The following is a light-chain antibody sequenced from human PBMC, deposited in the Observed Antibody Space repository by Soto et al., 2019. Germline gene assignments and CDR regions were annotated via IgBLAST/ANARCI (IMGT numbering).Light chain of an antibody. CDR1: QSFRTN. CDR2: GAS. J-gene: IGKJ4*01. CDR3: QQYTNWPPGALT. Sequence: EVVMTCSPGTLSVSPGERATLSCRAIQSFRTNVAWYQQRPGQAPRLLIYGASSRATGVPARFGGSGSGTEFTLTISSLQSEDFAAYYCQQYTNWPPGALTFGGGTKVDIK. V-gene: IGKV3-15*01.